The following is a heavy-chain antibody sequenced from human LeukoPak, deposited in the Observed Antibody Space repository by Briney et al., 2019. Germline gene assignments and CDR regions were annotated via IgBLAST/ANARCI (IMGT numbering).Heavy chain of an antibody. Sequence: GGSLRLSCAASGFTFSSYAMSWVRQAPGKGLEWVSAISGSGGSTYYADSVKGRFTISRDNSKNTLYLQMNSLRAEDTAVYYCAKDQPKLGVRGVISDYRGQGTLVTVSS. D-gene: IGHD3-10*01. CDR1: GFTFSSYA. V-gene: IGHV3-23*01. CDR2: ISGSGGST. CDR3: AKDQPKLGVRGVISDY. J-gene: IGHJ4*02.